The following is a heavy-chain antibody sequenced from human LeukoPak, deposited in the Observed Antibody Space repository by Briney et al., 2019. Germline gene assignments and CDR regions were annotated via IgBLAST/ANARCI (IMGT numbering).Heavy chain of an antibody. Sequence: GGSLRLSCAASGFTFSRYSMNWVRQAPGKGLEWVSSFNSGSTYIYYADSVKGRFTISRDNAKNSLYLQMNSVRAEDTAVYYCARAGPSSTSCCYWFDPWGQGTLVTVSS. J-gene: IGHJ5*02. CDR3: ARAGPSSTSCCYWFDP. CDR1: GFTFSRYS. D-gene: IGHD2-2*01. CDR2: FNSGSTYI. V-gene: IGHV3-21*01.